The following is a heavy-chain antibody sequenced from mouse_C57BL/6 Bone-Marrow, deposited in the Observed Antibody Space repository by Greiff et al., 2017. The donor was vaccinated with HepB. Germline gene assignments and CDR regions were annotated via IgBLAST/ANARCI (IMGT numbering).Heavy chain of an antibody. CDR3: AREGAYCDV. V-gene: IGHV3-6*01. J-gene: IGHJ1*03. CDR2: ISYDGSN. Sequence: EVKLQESGPGLVKPSQSLSLTCSVTGYSITSGYYWNWIRQFPGNKLEWMGYISYDGSNNYNPSLKNRITITRDTSKNQFFLKLNTVTTEDTATYYCAREGAYCDVWGTGTAVTVSS. CDR1: GYSITSGYY.